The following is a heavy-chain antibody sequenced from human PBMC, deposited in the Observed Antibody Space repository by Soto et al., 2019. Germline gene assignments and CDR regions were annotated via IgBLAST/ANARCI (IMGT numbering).Heavy chain of an antibody. CDR1: GFTFSTYA. J-gene: IGHJ6*02. CDR3: ARGKDAGSGSYSFCYFFQGMDV. CDR2: ISGNSEIT. Sequence: EEQLLESGGGLIHPGGSLRLSCATSGFTFSTYAISWVRQAPGKGLEWVSTISGNSEITYYADSAKGRFTISKDSSPNTVCLEMSSLRAEDPAAYYCARGKDAGSGSYSFCYFFQGMDVWGQATTVTVSS. D-gene: IGHD3-10*01. V-gene: IGHV3-23*01.